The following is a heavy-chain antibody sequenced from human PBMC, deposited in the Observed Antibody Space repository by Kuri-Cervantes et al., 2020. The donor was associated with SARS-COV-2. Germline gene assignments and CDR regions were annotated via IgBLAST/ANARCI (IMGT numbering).Heavy chain of an antibody. Sequence: LSLTCAASGFTVSSNYMSWVRQAPGKGLEWVSVTYSGGSTYYADSVKGRFTISRDNSKNTLYLQMNSLGAEDTAVYYCARVIPAAILLTGSGSNWFDPWGQGTLVTVSS. CDR2: TYSGGST. D-gene: IGHD2-2*01. V-gene: IGHV3-53*01. CDR1: GFTVSSNY. CDR3: ARVIPAAILLTGSGSNWFDP. J-gene: IGHJ5*02.